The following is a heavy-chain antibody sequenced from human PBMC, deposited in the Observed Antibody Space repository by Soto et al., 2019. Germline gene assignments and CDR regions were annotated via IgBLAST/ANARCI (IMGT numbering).Heavy chain of an antibody. CDR3: ARGLELRSGWFDP. J-gene: IGHJ5*02. CDR2: INPSGGST. V-gene: IGHV1-46*01. CDR1: GDTFTTYD. D-gene: IGHD1-7*01. Sequence: ASVKVSCKASGDTFTTYDINWVRQAPGQGLEWMGIINPSGGSTSYAQKFQGRVTMTRDTSTSTVYMELSSLRSEDTAVYYCARGLELRSGWFDPWGQGTLVTVSS.